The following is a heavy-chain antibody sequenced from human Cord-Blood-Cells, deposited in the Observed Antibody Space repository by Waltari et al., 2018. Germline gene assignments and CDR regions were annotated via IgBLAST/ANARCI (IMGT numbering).Heavy chain of an antibody. D-gene: IGHD6-19*01. J-gene: IGHJ4*02. CDR1: GGSISSYY. Sequence: QVQLQESGPGLVKPSETLSLTCTVSGGSISSYYWSWIRQPAGKGLEWIGRIYTSGSTNYNPSLKSRVTMSVDTSKNQFSLKLSSVTAADTAVYYCARDPNSSGWYYFDYWGQGTLVTVSS. CDR2: IYTSGST. CDR3: ARDPNSSGWYYFDY. V-gene: IGHV4-4*07.